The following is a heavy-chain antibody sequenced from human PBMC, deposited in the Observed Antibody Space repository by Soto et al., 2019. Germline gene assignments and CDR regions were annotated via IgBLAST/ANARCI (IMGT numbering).Heavy chain of an antibody. Sequence: QVQLQESGPGLVKPSQTLSLTCTVSGGSISSGDYYWSWIRQPPGKGLEWIGYIYYSGSTFYNLSLKSRVTISVDTFKNQFSLKLSSVTAADTAVYYCARQHGYSGLSRFDPWCQGTLVTVSS. CDR3: ARQHGYSGLSRFDP. CDR1: GGSISSGDYY. CDR2: IYYSGST. D-gene: IGHD5-12*01. V-gene: IGHV4-30-4*01. J-gene: IGHJ5*02.